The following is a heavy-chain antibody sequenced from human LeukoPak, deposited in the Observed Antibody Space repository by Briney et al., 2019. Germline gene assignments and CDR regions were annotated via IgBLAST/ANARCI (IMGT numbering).Heavy chain of an antibody. D-gene: IGHD1-7*01. CDR3: ARRLDQRTNWNYGNFDY. CDR2: IYWDDDK. CDR1: GFSLTTSGVG. Sequence: ESGPTLLKPTQTLTLTCTFYGFSLTTSGVGVGWIRQPPGKALEWLALIYWDDDKRYSPSLRNRLSITKDTSKNQVVLTMTNVDPVDTATYYCARRLDQRTNWNYGNFDYWGQGTLVTVSS. V-gene: IGHV2-5*02. J-gene: IGHJ4*02.